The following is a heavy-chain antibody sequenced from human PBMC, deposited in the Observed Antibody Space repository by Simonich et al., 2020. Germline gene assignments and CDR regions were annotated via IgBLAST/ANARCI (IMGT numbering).Heavy chain of an antibody. CDR3: AREKWLRFAFDI. Sequence: QPGGSLRLSCAASGFTFSSYEMNWVRQAPGKGLEWVSYISSSGSTIYYADSVKGRFTISRDNAKNSLYLQMNSLRAEDTADYYCAREKWLRFAFDIWGQGTMVTVSS. CDR2: ISSSGSTI. D-gene: IGHD5-12*01. V-gene: IGHV3-48*03. J-gene: IGHJ3*02. CDR1: GFTFSSYE.